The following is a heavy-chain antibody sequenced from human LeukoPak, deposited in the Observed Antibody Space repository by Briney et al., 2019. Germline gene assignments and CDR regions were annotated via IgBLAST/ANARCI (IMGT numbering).Heavy chain of an antibody. Sequence: PGGSLRLSCAASGFTFTNYAMTWVRQAPGKGLEWVSSISASGVMTYYADSVKGRFTVSRDNSKNSLYLQMSSLTAADTAVYYCTRGSIAYYYMDVWGKGTAVTISS. V-gene: IGHV3-23*01. CDR1: GFTFTNYA. D-gene: IGHD3-16*01. CDR3: TRGSIAYYYMDV. J-gene: IGHJ6*03. CDR2: ISASGVMT.